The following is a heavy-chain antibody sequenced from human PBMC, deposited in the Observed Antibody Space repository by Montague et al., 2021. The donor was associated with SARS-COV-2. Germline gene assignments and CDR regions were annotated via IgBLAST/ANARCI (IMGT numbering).Heavy chain of an antibody. CDR2: IHYSGIT. D-gene: IGHD2-2*01. J-gene: IGHJ4*02. V-gene: IGHV4-39*01. Sequence: SETLSLTCTVSGGSISSSSYYWGWIRQPPGKGLEWVGTIHYSGITYYNPSLKSRVTISVDTSRNQFSLKLSSVTAAGTAIYYCARHQAISGPAAVSDYWGQGTLVTVSS. CDR3: ARHQAISGPAAVSDY. CDR1: GGSISSSSYY.